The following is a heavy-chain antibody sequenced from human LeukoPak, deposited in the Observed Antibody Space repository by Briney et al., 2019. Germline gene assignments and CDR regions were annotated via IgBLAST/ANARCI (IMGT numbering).Heavy chain of an antibody. Sequence: GGFLRLSCAASGFTFSSYGMSWVRQAPGKGLEWVANIKQDGSEKYYVDSVKGRFTISRDNAKNSLYLQMNSLRAEDTAVYYCARVSSGSYSHEIDYWGQGTLVTVSS. CDR3: ARVSSGSYSHEIDY. CDR1: GFTFSSYG. J-gene: IGHJ4*02. CDR2: IKQDGSEK. V-gene: IGHV3-7*01. D-gene: IGHD3-10*01.